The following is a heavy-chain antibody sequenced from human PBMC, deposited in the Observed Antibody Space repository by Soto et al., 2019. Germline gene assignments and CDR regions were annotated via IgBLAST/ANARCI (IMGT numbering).Heavy chain of an antibody. CDR1: GFTFSSYW. J-gene: IGHJ4*02. Sequence: GGSLRLSCAASGFTFSSYWMHWVRQAPGKGLVWVSRINSDGSRTTYADSVKGRFTISRDNAKNMLHLQMNSLRAEDTAVYYCARALTYYYDIDYWGQGTMVTGS. V-gene: IGHV3-74*01. CDR3: ARALTYYYDIDY. CDR2: INSDGSRT. D-gene: IGHD3-22*01.